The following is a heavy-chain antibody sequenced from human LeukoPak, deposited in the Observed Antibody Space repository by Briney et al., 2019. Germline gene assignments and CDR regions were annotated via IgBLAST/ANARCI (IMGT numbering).Heavy chain of an antibody. V-gene: IGHV4-61*01. CDR1: GGSVSSTSYY. CDR2: IYYSGST. CDR3: ARAPTYYYDSSGYYQDAFDI. J-gene: IGHJ3*02. D-gene: IGHD3-22*01. Sequence: SETLSLTCTVSGGSVSSTSYYWSWIRQPPGKGLEWIGYIYYSGSTNYNPSLKSRVTISVDTSKNQFSLKLSSVTAADTAVYYCARAPTYYYDSSGYYQDAFDIWGQGTMVTVSS.